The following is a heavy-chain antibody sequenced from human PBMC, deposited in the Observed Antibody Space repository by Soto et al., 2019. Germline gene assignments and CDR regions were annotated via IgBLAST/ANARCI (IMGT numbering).Heavy chain of an antibody. J-gene: IGHJ5*02. D-gene: IGHD2-2*01. CDR3: ARDGPISSPTSGWFDP. Sequence: EAQVVESGGGLVQPGGSLGLSCVASGFTFSRYWMSWVRQAPGKGLEWVANIKQDGNERHYVDSVKGRFTISRDNAKNSLDLVMNSLKTEDTAVYYCARDGPISSPTSGWFDPWGQGTLVTVSS. CDR2: IKQDGNER. CDR1: GFTFSRYW. V-gene: IGHV3-7*05.